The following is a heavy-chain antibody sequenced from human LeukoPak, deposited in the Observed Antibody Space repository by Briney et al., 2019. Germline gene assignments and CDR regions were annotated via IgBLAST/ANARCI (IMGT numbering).Heavy chain of an antibody. V-gene: IGHV3-11*01. Sequence: PGGSLRLSCAASGFTFSDYYMSWIRQAPGKGLEWISYISNSGSTTYYADSVKGRFTFFRDNAKNSLFLQMNSLRAEDTAVYYCARLAPYYGTGIIWGQGTLVTVSS. J-gene: IGHJ4*02. CDR2: ISNSGSTT. CDR1: GFTFSDYY. D-gene: IGHD3-10*01. CDR3: ARLAPYYGTGII.